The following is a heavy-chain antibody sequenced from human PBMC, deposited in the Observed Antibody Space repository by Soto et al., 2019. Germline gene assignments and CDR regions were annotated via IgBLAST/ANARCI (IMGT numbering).Heavy chain of an antibody. J-gene: IGHJ5*02. V-gene: IGHV1-3*01. CDR2: INAGNGNT. Sequence: GASVKVSCKASGYTFTSYAMHWVRQAPGQRLEWMGWINAGNGNTKYSQKFQGRVTITRDTSASTAYVELGSLRSEDTAVYYCARRRGYCSGGSCYANWFDPWGQGTLVTVSS. CDR3: ARRRGYCSGGSCYANWFDP. CDR1: GYTFTSYA. D-gene: IGHD2-15*01.